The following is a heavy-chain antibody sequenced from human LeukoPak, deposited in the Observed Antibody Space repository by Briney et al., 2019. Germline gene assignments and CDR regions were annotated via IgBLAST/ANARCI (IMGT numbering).Heavy chain of an antibody. D-gene: IGHD4-11*01. CDR1: GFTVSSNY. CDR3: ARGMTTHKRYYYYMDV. J-gene: IGHJ6*03. CDR2: IYSGGST. V-gene: IGHV3-66*01. Sequence: GGSLRLSCAASGFTVSSNYMSWVRQAPGKGLEWVSVIYSGGSTYYADSVRGRFTISRDNAKNTLYLQMNSLRAEDTAVYYCARGMTTHKRYYYYMDVWGKGTTVTVSS.